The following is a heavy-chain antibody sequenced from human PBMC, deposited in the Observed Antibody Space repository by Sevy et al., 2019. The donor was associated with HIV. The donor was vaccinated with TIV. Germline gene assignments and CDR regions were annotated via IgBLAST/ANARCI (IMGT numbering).Heavy chain of an antibody. V-gene: IGHV3-7*01. CDR1: GFTFSKYW. D-gene: IGHD4-17*01. J-gene: IGHJ5*02. CDR3: ARAIDYGELGNWFDP. Sequence: WGSLRLSCAASGFTFSKYWMSWVRQAPGKGLEWVANIKPDGSDKYCVGSLKRRFTIYRDNAKNSLYLEMNNLGAEDTAVYYCARAIDYGELGNWFDPWGQGTLVTVSS. CDR2: IKPDGSDK.